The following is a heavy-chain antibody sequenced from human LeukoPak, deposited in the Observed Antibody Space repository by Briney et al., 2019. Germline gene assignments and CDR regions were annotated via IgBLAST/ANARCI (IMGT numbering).Heavy chain of an antibody. Sequence: SETLSLTCTVSGGSISSYYWSWIRQPPGKGLEWIGYIYYSGSTNYNPSLKSRVTISVDTSKNQFSLKLSSVTAADTAVYYCARLGDDAFDIWGQGTMVTVSS. CDR2: IYYSGST. CDR3: ARLGDDAFDI. CDR1: GGSISSYY. J-gene: IGHJ3*02. V-gene: IGHV4-59*08.